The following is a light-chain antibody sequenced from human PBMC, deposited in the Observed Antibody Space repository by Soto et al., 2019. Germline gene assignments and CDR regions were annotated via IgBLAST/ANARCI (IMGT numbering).Light chain of an antibody. CDR1: SSDVGAYIY. J-gene: IGLJ3*02. Sequence: QSALTQPRSVSGSPGQSVTISCTGTSSDVGAYIYVSWYQQYPAKAPKVMIYDVGRRPSGVPDRFSGSKSGNTASLTISGLQADDEAVYFCCSYAGNKTVVFGGGTKLTVL. V-gene: IGLV2-11*01. CDR2: DVG. CDR3: CSYAGNKTVV.